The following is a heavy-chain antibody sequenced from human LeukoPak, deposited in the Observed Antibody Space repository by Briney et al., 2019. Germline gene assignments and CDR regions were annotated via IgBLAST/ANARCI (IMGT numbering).Heavy chain of an antibody. D-gene: IGHD2-2*01. CDR3: ARAGGYCSSTSCYVLGY. CDR2: INPSGGST. V-gene: IGHV1-46*01. J-gene: IGHJ4*02. CDR1: GYTFTSYY. Sequence: ASVTVSFKSSGYTFTSYYIHWVRQAPGQGLEWMGIINPSGGSTSYAQKFQGRVTMTRDTSTSTVYMELSSLRSEDTAVYYCARAGGYCSSTSCYVLGYWGQGTLVTVSS.